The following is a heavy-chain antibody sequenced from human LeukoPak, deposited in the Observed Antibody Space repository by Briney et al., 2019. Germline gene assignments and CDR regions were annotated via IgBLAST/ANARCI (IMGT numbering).Heavy chain of an antibody. CDR2: IYWNDDK. D-gene: IGHD3-10*01. CDR3: AHRRTVRGVHWFDP. Sequence: SGPTLVNPTQTLTLTCTFSAFSLSTSGVGVGWIRQPPGKALEWLALIYWNDDKRYSPSLKSRLTITKDTSKNQVVLTMTNMDPVDTATYYCAHRRTVRGVHWFDPWGQGTLVTVSS. V-gene: IGHV2-5*01. J-gene: IGHJ5*02. CDR1: AFSLSTSGVG.